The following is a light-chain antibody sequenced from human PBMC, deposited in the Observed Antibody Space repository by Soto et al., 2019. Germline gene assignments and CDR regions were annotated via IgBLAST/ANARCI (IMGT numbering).Light chain of an antibody. V-gene: IGKV3-15*01. J-gene: IGKJ4*01. Sequence: ETVMTQSPATLSASPGESATLSCGASQSVSSNLGWYQQKPGQAPRLLIYGAATRATGVAARFSGTWSGTEFTLTISDPHSEDFGVYYCQQYDDWPLTFGGGTKVEIK. CDR2: GAA. CDR3: QQYDDWPLT. CDR1: QSVSSN.